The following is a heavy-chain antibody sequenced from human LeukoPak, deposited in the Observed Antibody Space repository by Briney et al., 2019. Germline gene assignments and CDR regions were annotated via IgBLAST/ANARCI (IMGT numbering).Heavy chain of an antibody. Sequence: SGGSLRLSCVASGFAVGSNYMTWVRQAPGKGLEWVSLIYSGGAIRYADSVKGRFTISRDNSKNTLYLQMNSLRAEDTAVYYCARDLNTYYYDSSGSRYYYYYGMDVWGQGTTVTVSS. CDR2: IYSGGAI. V-gene: IGHV3-53*05. D-gene: IGHD3-22*01. CDR3: ARDLNTYYYDSSGSRYYYYYGMDV. J-gene: IGHJ6*02. CDR1: GFAVGSNY.